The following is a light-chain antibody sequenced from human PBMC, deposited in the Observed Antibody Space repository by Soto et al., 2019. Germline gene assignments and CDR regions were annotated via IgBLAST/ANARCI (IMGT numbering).Light chain of an antibody. J-gene: IGKJ1*01. CDR1: QEIRNE. CDR3: LPERGSPRP. Sequence: IQMTQSPSSLSAYVGDTVTITCRASQEIRNELCWYQQKPGTAPKFLIYAASSLHSGVPSRFSGTESGTHFTLNISGLEPEDFATYYCLPERGSPRPFCQGNKGDIK. V-gene: IGKV1-6*02. CDR2: AAS.